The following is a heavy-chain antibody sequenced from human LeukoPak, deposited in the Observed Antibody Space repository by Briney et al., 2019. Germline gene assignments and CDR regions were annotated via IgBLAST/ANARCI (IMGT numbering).Heavy chain of an antibody. J-gene: IGHJ4*02. CDR3: AKDRRDGGVDIVATSLDY. CDR1: GFTFSSYA. CDR2: ISYDGSNK. Sequence: GGSLRLSCAASGFTFSSYAMHWVRQAPGKGLEWLTGISYDGSNKYYADSVQGRFTVSRDNSKNTLYLQMNSLRAEDTAVYYCAKDRRDGGVDIVATSLDYWGQGTLVTVSS. D-gene: IGHD5-12*01. V-gene: IGHV3-33*05.